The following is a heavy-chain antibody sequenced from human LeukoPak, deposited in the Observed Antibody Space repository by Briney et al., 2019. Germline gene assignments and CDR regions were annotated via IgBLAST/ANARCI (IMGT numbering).Heavy chain of an antibody. Sequence: ASVKVSCKASGYTFRSYDINWVRQAPGQGLEWLGWMNPNSGNTGYAPKFQGRVTMTRVTSINTAYMELRSLRSDDTAVYYCARDYCSSTSCPEPSFDSWGQGTLVTVSS. CDR2: MNPNSGNT. D-gene: IGHD2-2*01. J-gene: IGHJ4*02. CDR3: ARDYCSSTSCPEPSFDS. V-gene: IGHV1-8*01. CDR1: GYTFRSYD.